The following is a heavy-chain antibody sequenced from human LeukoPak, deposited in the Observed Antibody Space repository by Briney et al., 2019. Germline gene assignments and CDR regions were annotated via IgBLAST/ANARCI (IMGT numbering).Heavy chain of an antibody. CDR2: INPNSGGT. V-gene: IGHV1-2*02. CDR1: GYTFTDHH. D-gene: IGHD3-9*01. CDR3: ARDYGHYDILTGYRYNWFDP. J-gene: IGHJ5*02. Sequence: ASVKVSCKASGYTFTDHHMHWVRQAPGQGLEWMGWINPNSGGTNYAQKFQGRVTMTRDTSISTAYMELSRLRSDDTAVYYCARDYGHYDILTGYRYNWFDPWGQGTLVTVSS.